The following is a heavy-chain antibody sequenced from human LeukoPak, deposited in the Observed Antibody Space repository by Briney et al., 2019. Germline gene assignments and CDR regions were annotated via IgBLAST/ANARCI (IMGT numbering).Heavy chain of an antibody. J-gene: IGHJ6*03. D-gene: IGHD4/OR15-4a*01. CDR2: IYYSGST. Sequence: PSETLSLTCTVSGYSISSGYYWGWIRQPPGKGLEWIGSIYYSGSTYYNPSLKSRVTISVDTSKNQFSLKLSSVTAADTAVYYCARLSGYYYYMDVWGKGTTVTISS. CDR3: ARLSGYYYYMDV. CDR1: GYSISSGYY. V-gene: IGHV4-38-2*02.